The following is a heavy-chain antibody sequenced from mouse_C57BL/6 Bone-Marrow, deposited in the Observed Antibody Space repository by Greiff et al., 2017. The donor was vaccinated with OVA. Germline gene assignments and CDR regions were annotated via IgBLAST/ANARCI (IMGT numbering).Heavy chain of an antibody. J-gene: IGHJ2*01. CDR3: AREGGSSFFDY. CDR2: IDPSASYT. Sequence: QVQLQQPGAELVKPGASVKLSCKASGYTFTSYWMQWVKQRPGQGLEWIGEIDPSASYTNYNQKFKGKATLTVDTSSSTAYMQLSSLTSEDSAVYYCAREGGSSFFDYWGQGTTLTVSS. V-gene: IGHV1-50*01. D-gene: IGHD1-1*01. CDR1: GYTFTSYW.